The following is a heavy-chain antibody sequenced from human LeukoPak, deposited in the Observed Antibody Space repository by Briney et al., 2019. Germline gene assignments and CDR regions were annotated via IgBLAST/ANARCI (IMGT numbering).Heavy chain of an antibody. CDR1: GFTFSSYA. V-gene: IGHV3-30-3*01. CDR2: ISYDGSNK. Sequence: GGSLRLSCAASGFTFSSYAMHWVRQAPGKGLEWVAVISYDGSNKYYADSVKGRFTISRDNSKNTLYLQMNSLRAEDTAVYYCARDHGRLRLGESTNWFDPWGQGTRVTVSS. D-gene: IGHD3-16*01. J-gene: IGHJ5*02. CDR3: ARDHGRLRLGESTNWFDP.